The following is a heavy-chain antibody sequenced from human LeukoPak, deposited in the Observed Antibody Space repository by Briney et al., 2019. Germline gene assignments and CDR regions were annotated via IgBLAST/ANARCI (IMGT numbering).Heavy chain of an antibody. D-gene: IGHD5-18*01. V-gene: IGHV3-23*01. Sequence: GGSLRLSCAASGFTFSSYAMSWVRQAPGKGLEWVSAISGSGGSTYYADSVKGRFTISRDNSKNTLYLQMNSLRAEDTAVYYCSRDALTAIGGAIGAFDIWGQGTMVTVSS. CDR1: GFTFSSYA. CDR2: ISGSGGST. J-gene: IGHJ3*02. CDR3: SRDALTAIGGAIGAFDI.